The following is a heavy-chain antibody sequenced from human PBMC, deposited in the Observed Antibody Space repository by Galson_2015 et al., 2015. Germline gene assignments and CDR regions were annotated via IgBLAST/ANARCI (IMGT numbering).Heavy chain of an antibody. CDR2: IDPSDSYT. CDR1: GYSFPSYW. V-gene: IGHV5-10-1*01. CDR3: ARGAPAYSSGWYMAFDI. Sequence: QSGAEVKKPGESLRISCTGSGYSFPSYWISWVRQMPGKGLEWMGRIDPSDSYTNYSPSFQGHVTISADKSISTAYLQWSSLKASDTAMYYCARGAPAYSSGWYMAFDIWGQGTMVTVSS. J-gene: IGHJ3*02. D-gene: IGHD6-19*01.